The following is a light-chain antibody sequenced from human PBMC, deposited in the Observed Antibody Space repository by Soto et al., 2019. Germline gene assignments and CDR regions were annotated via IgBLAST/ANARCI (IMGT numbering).Light chain of an antibody. V-gene: IGKV4-1*01. CDR3: QQYYLIPWT. CDR1: QSLLYSSNNKNY. Sequence: DIVLTQSPDSLAVCLGERATINCKSSQSLLYSSNNKNYLAWYQQKPGQPPKLLIYWASTRESGVPDRFSGSGSGTDFTLTISSLQAEDVAVYYCQQYYLIPWTFGQGTKVEIK. CDR2: WAS. J-gene: IGKJ1*01.